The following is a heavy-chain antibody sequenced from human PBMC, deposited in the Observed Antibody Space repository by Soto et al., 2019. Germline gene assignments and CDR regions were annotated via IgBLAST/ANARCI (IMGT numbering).Heavy chain of an antibody. V-gene: IGHV3-7*01. CDR1: GFTFSSYW. CDR2: IKQDGSEK. D-gene: IGHD3-9*01. J-gene: IGHJ3*02. CDR3: ARDWDFDWLLYGAFDI. Sequence: GGSLRLSCAASGFTFSSYWMSWVRQAPGKGLEWVANIKQDGSEKYYVDSVKGRFTISRDNAKNSLYLQMNSLRAEDTAVYYCARDWDFDWLLYGAFDIWGQGTMVTVSS.